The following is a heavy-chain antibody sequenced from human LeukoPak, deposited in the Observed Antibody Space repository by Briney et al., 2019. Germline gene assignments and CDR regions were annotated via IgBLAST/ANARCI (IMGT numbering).Heavy chain of an antibody. V-gene: IGHV1-46*01. J-gene: IGHJ4*02. CDR2: INPSGGST. CDR1: GYTFTSYY. CDR3: AREGINYYDSSGYYPY. D-gene: IGHD3-22*01. Sequence: ASVKVSCKASGYTFTSYYMHWVRQAPGQGLEWMGIINPSGGSTSYAQKFQGRVTMTRDVSTSTVYMELSSLRSEDTAVYYCAREGINYYDSSGYYPYWGQGTLVTVSS.